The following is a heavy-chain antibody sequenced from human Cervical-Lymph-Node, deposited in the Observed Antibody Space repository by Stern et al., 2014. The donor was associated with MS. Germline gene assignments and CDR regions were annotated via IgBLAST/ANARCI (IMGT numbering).Heavy chain of an antibody. J-gene: IGHJ4*02. V-gene: IGHV2-5*02. CDR2: IFWDDEK. Sequence: QITLKESGPALVKPTQSLTLTCTFSGFSLNTDGVAVGWIPQPPGKASEWLAVIFWDDEKKYSPSLQTRLAISMDTSKNQVVLNMANMDPLDTGTYYCAHRRTAFYFFDYWGQGILVTVSS. D-gene: IGHD3-10*01. CDR1: GFSLNTDGVA. CDR3: AHRRTAFYFFDY.